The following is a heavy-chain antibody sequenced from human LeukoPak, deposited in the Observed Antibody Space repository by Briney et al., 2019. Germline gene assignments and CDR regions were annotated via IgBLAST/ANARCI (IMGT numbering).Heavy chain of an antibody. CDR1: GGSISSSSYY. Sequence: SETLSLTCTVSGGSISSSSYYWGWLRQPPGKGLEWIGSIYYSGSTYYNPSLKSRVTISVDTSKNQFSLKLSSVTAADTAVYYCARTYSSGWYGMGNWFDPWGQGTLVTVSS. CDR2: IYYSGST. V-gene: IGHV4-39*01. J-gene: IGHJ5*02. D-gene: IGHD6-19*01. CDR3: ARTYSSGWYGMGNWFDP.